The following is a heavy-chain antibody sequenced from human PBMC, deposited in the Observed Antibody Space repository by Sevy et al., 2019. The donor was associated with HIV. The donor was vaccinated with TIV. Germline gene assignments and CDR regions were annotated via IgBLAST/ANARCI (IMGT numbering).Heavy chain of an antibody. J-gene: IGHJ3*02. CDR2: ISGSGGST. D-gene: IGHD3-22*01. CDR1: GFTFSSYA. V-gene: IGHV3-23*01. Sequence: GGSLRLSCAASGFTFSSYAMSWVRQAPGKGLEWVSAISGSGGSTYYADSVKGRFTISRDNSKNTLYLQMHSLRAEDTAVYYCAGTMIVVVTKVGAFYIWGQGTMVTVSS. CDR3: AGTMIVVVTKVGAFYI.